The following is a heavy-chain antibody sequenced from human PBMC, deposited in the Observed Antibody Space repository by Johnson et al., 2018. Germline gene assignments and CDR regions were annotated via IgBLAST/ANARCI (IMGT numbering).Heavy chain of an antibody. V-gene: IGHV3-53*01. CDR3: VRDGRWPHGAFDI. CDR2: IYSGGSK. J-gene: IGHJ3*02. D-gene: IGHD5-24*01. CDR1: GFTVSGNY. Sequence: VQLVESGGGLIQPGGSLRLSCAASGFTVSGNYMTWVRQAPGRGLEWVSIIYSGGSKFYADSVKGRLTISRDSSKNKLLLQFNSLRTEDTAVYYSVRDGRWPHGAFDIWGQGTMVTGSS.